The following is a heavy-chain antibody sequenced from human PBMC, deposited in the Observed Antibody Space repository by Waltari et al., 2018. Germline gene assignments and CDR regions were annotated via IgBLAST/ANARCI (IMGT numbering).Heavy chain of an antibody. CDR1: GGSISSSSYY. V-gene: IGHV4-39*07. D-gene: IGHD1-26*01. CDR3: ARADRVGATAPGVFDY. Sequence: QLQLQESGPGLVKPSETLSLTCTVSGGSISSSSYYWGWIRQPPGKGLEWIGSIYYSGSTSSNPSLKSRVTISLDTSKNQFSLKLSSVTAADTAVYYCARADRVGATAPGVFDYWGQGTLVTVSS. J-gene: IGHJ4*02. CDR2: IYYSGST.